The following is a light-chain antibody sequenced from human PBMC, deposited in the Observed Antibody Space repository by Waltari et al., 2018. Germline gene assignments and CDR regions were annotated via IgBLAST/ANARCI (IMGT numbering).Light chain of an antibody. J-gene: IGKJ1*01. V-gene: IGKV3-20*01. Sequence: EIVLTQSPGTLSLSPGERATLSCRASQRVGLSLAWYQQKPGRAPRLLIDGASSRATGIPDRFSASGSGTDFSLSISGLEPEDFAVYYCQHYVRLPVTFGRGTKVEIK. CDR3: QHYVRLPVT. CDR2: GAS. CDR1: QRVGLS.